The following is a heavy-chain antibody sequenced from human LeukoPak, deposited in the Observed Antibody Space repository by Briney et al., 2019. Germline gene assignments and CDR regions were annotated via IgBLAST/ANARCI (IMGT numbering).Heavy chain of an antibody. CDR2: ISSSGSTI. D-gene: IGHD1-26*01. CDR3: ARAPGGSYGPTTDFDY. V-gene: IGHV3-48*03. J-gene: IGHJ4*02. CDR1: GFTFSSYE. Sequence: GGSLRLSCAASGFTFSSYEMNWVRQAPGKGLEWVSYISSSGSTIYYADSVKGRFTISRDNAKNSLYLQMSSLRAEDTAVYYCARAPGGSYGPTTDFDYWGQGTLVTVSS.